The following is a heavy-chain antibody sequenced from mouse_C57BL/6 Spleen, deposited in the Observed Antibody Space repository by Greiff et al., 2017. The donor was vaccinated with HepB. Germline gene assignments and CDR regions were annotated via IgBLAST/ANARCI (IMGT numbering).Heavy chain of an antibody. CDR3: ARSDYYDFFDY. D-gene: IGHD2-4*01. J-gene: IGHJ2*01. V-gene: IGHV1-53*01. Sequence: QVQLKQSGTELVKPGASVKLSCKASGYTFTSYWMHWVKQRPGQGLEWIGNINPSNGGTNYNEKFKSKATLTVDKSSSTAYMQLSSLTSEDSAVYYCARSDYYDFFDYWGQGTTLTVSS. CDR2: INPSNGGT. CDR1: GYTFTSYW.